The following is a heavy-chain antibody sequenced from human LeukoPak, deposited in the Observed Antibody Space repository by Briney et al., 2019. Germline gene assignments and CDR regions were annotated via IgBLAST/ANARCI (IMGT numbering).Heavy chain of an antibody. V-gene: IGHV3-7*03. D-gene: IGHD2/OR15-2a*01. Sequence: GGSLRLSCAASGFTFSTYWMSWVRQAPGKGLEWVANIKHDGSEKYYVDSVKGRFTISRDNAKNSLYLQMNSLRAEDTAVYYCARFDFHRDLDYWGQGTLVTVSS. CDR1: GFTFSTYW. J-gene: IGHJ4*02. CDR2: IKHDGSEK. CDR3: ARFDFHRDLDY.